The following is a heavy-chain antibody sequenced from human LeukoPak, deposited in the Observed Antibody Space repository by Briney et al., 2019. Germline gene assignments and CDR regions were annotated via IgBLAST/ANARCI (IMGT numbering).Heavy chain of an antibody. J-gene: IGHJ5*02. CDR2: MNPNSGNT. D-gene: IGHD3-3*01. CDR3: ARGGGAIFGVVIIQDWFDP. CDR1: GYTFTSYD. V-gene: IGHV1-8*01. Sequence: ASVKVSCKASGYTFTSYDINWVRQATGQGLEWMGWMNPNSGNTGYAQKFQGRVTMTRNTSISTAYMELSSLRSEDTAVYYCARGGGAIFGVVIIQDWFDPWGQETLVTVSS.